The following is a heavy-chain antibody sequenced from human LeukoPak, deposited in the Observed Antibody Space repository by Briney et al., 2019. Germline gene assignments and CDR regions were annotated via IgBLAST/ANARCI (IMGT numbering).Heavy chain of an antibody. CDR2: IYYSGST. J-gene: IGHJ6*03. CDR3: ARVTIDYYYYYMDV. Sequence: SETLSLTCTVSGGSISSSSYYWGWIRQPPGKGLEWIGSIYYSGSTYYNPSLKSRVTISVDTSKNQFSLKLSSVTAADTAVYYCARVTIDYYYYYMDVWGKGTTVTVSS. D-gene: IGHD1-14*01. CDR1: GGSISSSSYY. V-gene: IGHV4-39*07.